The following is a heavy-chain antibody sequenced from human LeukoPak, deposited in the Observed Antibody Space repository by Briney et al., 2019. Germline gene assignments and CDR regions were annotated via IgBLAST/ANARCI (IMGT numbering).Heavy chain of an antibody. CDR2: INSDGSST. D-gene: IGHD3-10*01. J-gene: IGHJ6*04. CDR3: ARAGITPRRYYGMDV. V-gene: IGHV3-74*01. Sequence: PGGSLRLSCAASGFTFSSYWMHWVRQAPGKGLVWVSCINSDGSSTSYADSVKGRFTISRDNVKNTLYLQMNSLRAEDTAVYYCARAGITPRRYYGMDVWGKGTTVTVSS. CDR1: GFTFSSYW.